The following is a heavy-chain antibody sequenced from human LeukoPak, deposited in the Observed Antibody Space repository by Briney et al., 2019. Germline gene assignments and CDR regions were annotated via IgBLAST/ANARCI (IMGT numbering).Heavy chain of an antibody. Sequence: PSETLSLTCAVYGGSFSGYYWSWIRQPPGKGLEWIGEINHSGSTNYNPSLKSRVTISVDTSKNQFSLKLSSVTAADTAVYYCARNRVNYYGSVSPRCWFDPWGQGTLVTVSS. CDR3: ARNRVNYYGSVSPRCWFDP. CDR2: INHSGST. J-gene: IGHJ5*02. V-gene: IGHV4-34*01. D-gene: IGHD3-10*01. CDR1: GGSFSGYY.